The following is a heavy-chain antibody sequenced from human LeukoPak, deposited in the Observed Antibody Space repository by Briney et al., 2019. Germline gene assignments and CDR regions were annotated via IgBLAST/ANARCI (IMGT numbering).Heavy chain of an antibody. J-gene: IGHJ4*02. V-gene: IGHV3-30*04. CDR2: ISKDGSNE. CDR3: ARESVARGLFDY. Sequence: GESLRLSCAASGFTFSTYVMHWVRQAPGKGLEWVAVISKDGSNEDYADSVKGRFSISRDNSKNTLFLQMNSLRVEDTAVYYCARESVARGLFDYWGQGTLVTVSS. D-gene: IGHD5-12*01. CDR1: GFTFSTYV.